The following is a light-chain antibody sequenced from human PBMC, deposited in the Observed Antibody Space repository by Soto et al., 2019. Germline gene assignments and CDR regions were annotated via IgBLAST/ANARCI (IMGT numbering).Light chain of an antibody. CDR3: KLHGKSNILT. CDR2: GAS. J-gene: IGKJ3*01. V-gene: IGKV3-20*01. Sequence: EIVLTQSPGTLSLSPGERATLSCRASQTVNRNYLVWYQQKPGQAPRVLISGASSRATGIPDRFSGSGSGTDFTLTISRLEPEDFAVYYCKLHGKSNILTFGPGTKVDMK. CDR1: QTVNRNY.